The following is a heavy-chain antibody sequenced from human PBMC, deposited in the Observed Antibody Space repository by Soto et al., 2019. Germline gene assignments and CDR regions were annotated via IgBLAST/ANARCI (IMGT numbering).Heavy chain of an antibody. CDR1: GFTFDDYA. Sequence: GGSLRLSCAASGFTFDDYAMHWVRQAPGKGLEWVSGISWNRSNKCYADSVKGRFTISRDNSKNTLYLQMNSLRAEDTAVYYCAKDPVPARRSPPSYWGQGTLVTVSS. CDR3: AKDPVPARRSPPSY. V-gene: IGHV3-9*01. J-gene: IGHJ4*02. D-gene: IGHD2-2*01. CDR2: ISWNRSNK.